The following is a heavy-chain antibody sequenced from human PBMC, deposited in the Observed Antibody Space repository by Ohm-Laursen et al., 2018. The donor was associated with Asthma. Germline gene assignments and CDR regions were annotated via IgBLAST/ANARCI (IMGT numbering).Heavy chain of an antibody. Sequence: PTQTLTLTFTFSGFSLSTSGVGVGWLRQPPQKALEWLAVIYWDDDRQYRPSLRSRLTITKDTSKNQVVLTMTNMDPVDTGTYFCARTKWAGVSSAWFDPWGQGTLVTVSS. CDR1: GFSLSTSGVG. D-gene: IGHD1-26*01. CDR2: IYWDDDR. J-gene: IGHJ5*02. V-gene: IGHV2-5*02. CDR3: ARTKWAGVSSAWFDP.